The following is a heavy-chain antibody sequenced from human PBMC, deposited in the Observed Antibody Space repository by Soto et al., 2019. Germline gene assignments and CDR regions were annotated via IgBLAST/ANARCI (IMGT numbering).Heavy chain of an antibody. J-gene: IGHJ4*02. D-gene: IGHD3-22*01. CDR1: GYSFSIFW. V-gene: IGHV5-51*01. Sequence: GESLKIACKGSGYSFSIFWIGWVRQMLGKGLEWMGVIYPADSDTRYIPSFEGQVTISADKSFSTGYLQWSSLKASDTAMYYCARLGYDSSEYPFDYWGQGTLVTVSS. CDR2: IYPADSDT. CDR3: ARLGYDSSEYPFDY.